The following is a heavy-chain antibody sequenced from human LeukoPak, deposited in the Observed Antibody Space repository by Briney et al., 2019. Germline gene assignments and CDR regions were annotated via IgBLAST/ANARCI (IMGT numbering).Heavy chain of an antibody. CDR2: IYYSGST. CDR1: GGSISSGDYY. V-gene: IGHV4-30-4*01. J-gene: IGHJ4*02. D-gene: IGHD4-17*01. Sequence: PSETLSLTCTVSGGSISSGDYYWSWIRQPPGKGLEWIGYIYYSGSTYYNPSLKSRVTVSVDTSKNQFSLKLSSVTAADTAVYYCAREVVPVTTYFDYWGQGTLVTVSS. CDR3: AREVVPVTTYFDY.